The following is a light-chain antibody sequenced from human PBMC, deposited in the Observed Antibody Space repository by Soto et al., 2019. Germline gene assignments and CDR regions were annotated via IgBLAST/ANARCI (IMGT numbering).Light chain of an antibody. CDR3: TSYTTSATGI. Sequence: QSVLTQPASVSASPGQSITRSCSDVEVFNYVSWYQHHPGRAPKLIIYEVSRRPSGVSPRFSGSKSGNTASLTISGLRSEDEADYYCTSYTTSATGIFGTGTKVTVL. V-gene: IGLV2-14*01. J-gene: IGLJ1*01. CDR1: VEVFNY. CDR2: EVS.